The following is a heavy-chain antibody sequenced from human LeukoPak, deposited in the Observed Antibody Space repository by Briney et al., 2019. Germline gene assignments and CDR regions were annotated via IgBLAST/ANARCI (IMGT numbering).Heavy chain of an antibody. CDR2: ISADGGTT. J-gene: IGHJ4*02. Sequence: GGSLRLSCAASGFSFRGYGMHWVRQAPGRGLEYVSAISADGGTTDYLNSVKGRFTISRDNSKNTLYLQMGRLRSDDTAIYYCARGRGGSPFDFWGQGTVVTVVS. V-gene: IGHV3-64*01. D-gene: IGHD3-10*01. CDR1: GFSFRGYG. CDR3: ARGRGGSPFDF.